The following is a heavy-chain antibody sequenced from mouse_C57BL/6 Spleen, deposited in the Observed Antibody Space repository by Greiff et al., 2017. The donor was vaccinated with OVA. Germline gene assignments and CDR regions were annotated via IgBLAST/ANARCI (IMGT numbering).Heavy chain of an antibody. CDR2: IDPSDSYT. CDR3: ARREGLDY. V-gene: IGHV1-59*01. CDR1: GYTFTSYW. J-gene: IGHJ2*01. Sequence: QVQLQQPGAELVRPGTSVKLSCKASGYTFTSYWMHWVKQRPGQGLEWIGVIDPSDSYTNYNQKFKGKATLTVDTSSITAYMQLSSLTSEDSAVYYCARREGLDYWGQGTTLTVSS.